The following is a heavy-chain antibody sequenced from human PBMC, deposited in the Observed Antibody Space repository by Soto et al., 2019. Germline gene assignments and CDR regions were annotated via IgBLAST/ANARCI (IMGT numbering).Heavy chain of an antibody. V-gene: IGHV4-39*01. CDR3: VGMAVGGNIDY. Sequence: QLQLQESGPGLVKPSETLSLTCTVSGGSISSSSYYWGWIRQPPGKGLEWIGSIYYSGSTYYNPSIMSRSTMTLDTSKSQFSLSSSSVTDVDAAVYYCVGMAVGGNIDYWGQGTLVTVSS. CDR1: GGSISSSSYY. J-gene: IGHJ4*02. CDR2: IYYSGST. D-gene: IGHD6-19*01.